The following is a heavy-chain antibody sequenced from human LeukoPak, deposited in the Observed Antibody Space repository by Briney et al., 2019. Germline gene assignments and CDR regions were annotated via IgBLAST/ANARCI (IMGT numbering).Heavy chain of an antibody. Sequence: SETLSLTCAVSGVSFNDYYWSWVRQTPGKGLEWIGEINHSGYTNDSPSLQSRVTLSIDTSRKQFSLNLRSVTVADTGIYYCTRMTTGHDYWGQGTLATVSS. V-gene: IGHV4-34*01. D-gene: IGHD4-17*01. CDR3: TRMTTGHDY. CDR1: GVSFNDYY. CDR2: INHSGYT. J-gene: IGHJ4*02.